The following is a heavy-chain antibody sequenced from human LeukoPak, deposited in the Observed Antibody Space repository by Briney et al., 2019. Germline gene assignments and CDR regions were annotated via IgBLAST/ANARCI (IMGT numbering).Heavy chain of an antibody. V-gene: IGHV1-2*06. Sequence: ASVKVSCKASGYTFTSYYMHWVRQAPGQGLEWMGRINPNSGGTNYAQKFQGRVTMTRDTSISTAYMELSRLRSDDTAVYYCARGTVAGTLIFDYWGQGTLVTVSS. D-gene: IGHD6-19*01. CDR3: ARGTVAGTLIFDY. J-gene: IGHJ4*02. CDR2: INPNSGGT. CDR1: GYTFTSYY.